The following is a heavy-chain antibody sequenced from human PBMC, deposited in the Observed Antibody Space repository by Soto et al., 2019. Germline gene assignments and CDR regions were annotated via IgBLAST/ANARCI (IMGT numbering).Heavy chain of an antibody. CDR1: GYTLTSYA. J-gene: IGHJ6*03. CDR2: INAGNGNT. D-gene: IGHD5-12*01. CDR3: ARDRNSGYDYEISYYMDV. Sequence: ASVKVSCKASGYTLTSYAMHWVRQAPGQRLEWMGWINAGNGNTKYSQKFQGRVTITRDTSASTAYMELSSLRSEDTAVYYCARDRNSGYDYEISYYMDVWGKGTTVTVSS. V-gene: IGHV1-3*01.